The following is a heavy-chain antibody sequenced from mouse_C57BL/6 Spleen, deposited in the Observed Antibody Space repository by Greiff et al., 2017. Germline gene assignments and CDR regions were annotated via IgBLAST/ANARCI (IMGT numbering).Heavy chain of an antibody. V-gene: IGHV1-59*01. CDR3: ARGGSYYFDY. J-gene: IGHJ2*01. Sequence: VKLQQPGAELVRPGTSVKLSCKASGYTFTSYWMNWVKQRPGQGLEWIGVIDPSDSYTNYNQKFKGKATLTVDTSSSTAYMQLSSLTSEDSAVYYCARGGSYYFDYWGQGTTLTVSS. CDR2: IDPSDSYT. CDR1: GYTFTSYW.